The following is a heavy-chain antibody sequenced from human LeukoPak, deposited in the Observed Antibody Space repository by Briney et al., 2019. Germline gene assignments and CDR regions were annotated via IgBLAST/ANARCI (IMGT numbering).Heavy chain of an antibody. V-gene: IGHV3-23*01. Sequence: PGGSLRLSCAASGFTFSSYAMSWVRQAPGKGLEWVSAISGSGGSTYYADSVKGRFTISRDNSKNTLYLQMNSLRAEDTAVYYRAKDREAAGWPQLRWFDYWGQGTLVTVSS. CDR2: ISGSGGST. CDR1: GFTFSSYA. J-gene: IGHJ4*02. CDR3: AKDREAAGWPQLRWFDY. D-gene: IGHD5-24*01.